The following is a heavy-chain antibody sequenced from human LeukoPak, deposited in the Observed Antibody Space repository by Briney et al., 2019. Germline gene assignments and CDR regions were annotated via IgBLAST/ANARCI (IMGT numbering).Heavy chain of an antibody. CDR2: IYHSGST. V-gene: IGHV4-38-2*02. J-gene: IGHJ3*02. Sequence: PSETLSLTCTVSGYSISSGYYWGWIRQPPGKGLEWIGSIYHSGSTYYNPSLKSRVTISVDTSKNQFSLKLSSVTAADTAVYYCARAGYNYYDALDIWGQGTMVTVSS. D-gene: IGHD5-18*01. CDR3: ARAGYNYYDALDI. CDR1: GYSISSGYY.